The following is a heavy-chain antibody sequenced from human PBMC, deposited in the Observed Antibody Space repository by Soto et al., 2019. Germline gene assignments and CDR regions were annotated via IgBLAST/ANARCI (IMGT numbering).Heavy chain of an antibody. J-gene: IGHJ4*02. CDR1: GFTFDDYA. CDR2: ISWNSGSI. CDR3: AKGFRGWWGSDY. Sequence: EVQLVESGGGLVQPGRSLRLSCAASGFTFDDYAMHWVRQAPGKGLEWVSGISWNSGSIGCADSVKGRFTISRDNAKNSLYLQMNSLRAEDTALYYCAKGFRGWWGSDYWGQGTLVTVSS. V-gene: IGHV3-9*01. D-gene: IGHD6-19*01.